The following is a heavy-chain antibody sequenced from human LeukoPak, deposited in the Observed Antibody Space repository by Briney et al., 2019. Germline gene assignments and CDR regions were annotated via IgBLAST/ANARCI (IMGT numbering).Heavy chain of an antibody. D-gene: IGHD2-2*02. Sequence: SETLSLTCTVSGGSISSYYWSWIRQPPGKGLEWIGYIYTSGSTNYDPSLKSRVTISVDTSKNQFSLKLSSVTAADTAVYYCARLSYTSWFDPWGQGTLVTVSS. J-gene: IGHJ5*02. CDR1: GGSISSYY. CDR2: IYTSGST. V-gene: IGHV4-4*09. CDR3: ARLSYTSWFDP.